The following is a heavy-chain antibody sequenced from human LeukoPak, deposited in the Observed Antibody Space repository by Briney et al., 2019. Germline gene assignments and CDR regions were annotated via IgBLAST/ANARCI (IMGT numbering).Heavy chain of an antibody. D-gene: IGHD1-14*01. Sequence: ASVTVSFKASGYTFTDYHLHWVRQAPGQGLEWMGWSNPNSGGTNYAQKFQGRVTMTRDTSINTAYMELSRVRSDDTAVYYCARDIRPRAESFDYWGQGTLVTVSS. V-gene: IGHV1-2*02. CDR1: GYTFTDYH. J-gene: IGHJ4*02. CDR3: ARDIRPRAESFDY. CDR2: SNPNSGGT.